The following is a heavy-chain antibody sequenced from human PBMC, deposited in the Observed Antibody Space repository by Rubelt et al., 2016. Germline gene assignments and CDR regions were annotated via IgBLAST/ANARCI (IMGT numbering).Heavy chain of an antibody. Sequence: SFSMSWVRQVPGKGLEWVSWISTSGSTIFYADSVKGRFTISRDKSKNTLYLQMNSLRVDDTAVYYCVGTYSTHWYLDLWGRGTLVTVSS. D-gene: IGHD1-26*01. CDR3: VGTYSTHWYLDL. J-gene: IGHJ2*01. CDR2: ISTSGSTI. CDR1: SFS. V-gene: IGHV3-48*01.